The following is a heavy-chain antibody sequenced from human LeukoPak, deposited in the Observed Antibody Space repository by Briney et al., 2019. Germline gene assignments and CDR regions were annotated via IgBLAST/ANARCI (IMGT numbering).Heavy chain of an antibody. D-gene: IGHD6-19*01. CDR1: GFTFDDYG. Sequence: GGSLRLSCAASGFTFDDYGLSWVRQAPGKGLEWVSTINWNGGSTGYADSVKGRFTISRDNAKNSLCLQMNSLRAEDTALYYCARVSDISVAAYFDYWGQGTLVTVSS. V-gene: IGHV3-20*04. CDR2: INWNGGST. CDR3: ARVSDISVAAYFDY. J-gene: IGHJ4*02.